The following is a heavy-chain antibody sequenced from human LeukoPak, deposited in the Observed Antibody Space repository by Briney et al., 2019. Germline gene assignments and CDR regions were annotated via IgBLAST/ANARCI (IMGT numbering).Heavy chain of an antibody. Sequence: SETLSLTCTVSGGSISSSSYYWGWIRQPPGKGLEWIGSIYYSGSTYYNPSLKSRVTISVDTSKNQFSLKLSSVTAADTAVYYCATSMDARRHVSDYWGQGTLVAVSS. V-gene: IGHV4-39*01. J-gene: IGHJ4*02. CDR1: GGSISSSSYY. CDR3: ATSMDARRHVSDY. CDR2: IYYSGST. D-gene: IGHD3/OR15-3a*01.